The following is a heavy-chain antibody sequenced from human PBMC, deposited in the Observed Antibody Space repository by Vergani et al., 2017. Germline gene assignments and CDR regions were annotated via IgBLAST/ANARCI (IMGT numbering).Heavy chain of an antibody. CDR1: GFTVSSNY. D-gene: IGHD3-22*01. Sequence: EVQLVESGGGLIQPGGSLRLSCAASGFTVSSNYMSWVRQAPGKGLEWVSVIYSGGSTYYADSVRGRFTISRDNSKNSLYLRMNSLRAEDTAVYYCARDLGYYDSSGYYRYWYFDLWGRGTLVTVSS. J-gene: IGHJ2*01. V-gene: IGHV3-53*01. CDR3: ARDLGYYDSSGYYRYWYFDL. CDR2: IYSGGST.